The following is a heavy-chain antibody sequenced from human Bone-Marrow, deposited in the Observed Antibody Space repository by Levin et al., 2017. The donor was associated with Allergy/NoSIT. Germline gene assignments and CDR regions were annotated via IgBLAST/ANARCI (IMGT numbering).Heavy chain of an antibody. V-gene: IGHV1-69*13. CDR2: IIPIFGTA. D-gene: IGHD6-13*01. CDR1: GGTFSSYA. J-gene: IGHJ4*02. CDR3: ARDGIAAAGTFDY. Sequence: SVKVSCKASGGTFSSYAISWVRQAPGQGLEWMGGIIPIFGTANYAQKFQGRVTITADESTSTAYMELSSLRSEDTAVYYCARDGIAAAGTFDYWGQGTLVTVSS.